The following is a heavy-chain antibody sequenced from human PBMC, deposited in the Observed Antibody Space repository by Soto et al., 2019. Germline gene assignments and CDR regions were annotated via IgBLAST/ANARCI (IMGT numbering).Heavy chain of an antibody. J-gene: IGHJ3*02. Sequence: TMSLTFTVSGGSISSYYWGWIRQPPGKGLEWIGSIYYSGSTYYNPSLKSRVTISVDTSKNQFSLKLSSVTAADTAVYYCARQGRAGDAFDIWGQGTMVTVSS. CDR1: GGSISSYY. CDR2: IYYSGST. CDR3: ARQGRAGDAFDI. V-gene: IGHV4-39*01.